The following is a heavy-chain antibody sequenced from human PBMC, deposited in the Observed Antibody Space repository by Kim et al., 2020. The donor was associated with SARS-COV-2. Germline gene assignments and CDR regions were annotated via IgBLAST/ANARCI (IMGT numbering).Heavy chain of an antibody. CDR3: AKGESTHWSFFDY. D-gene: IGHD2-8*02. V-gene: IGHV3-23*01. Sequence: ADSVHGRFAITRYNSKKTLYVQMNSLRAEDTALYYCAKGESTHWSFFDYWGQGTLVTVSS. J-gene: IGHJ4*02.